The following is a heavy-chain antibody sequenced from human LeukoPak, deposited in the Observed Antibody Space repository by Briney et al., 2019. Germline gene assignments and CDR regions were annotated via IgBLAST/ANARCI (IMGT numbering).Heavy chain of an antibody. CDR3: AKDQRGYSYGNAFDY. J-gene: IGHJ4*02. CDR2: ISGSGGST. D-gene: IGHD5-18*01. V-gene: IGHV3-23*01. CDR1: GFTFSSYA. Sequence: GGSLRLSCAASGFTFSSYAMSWVRQAPGKGLEWVSAISGSGGSTCYADSVKGRFTISRDNSKNTLYLQMNSLRAEDTAVYYCAKDQRGYSYGNAFDYWGQGTLVTVSS.